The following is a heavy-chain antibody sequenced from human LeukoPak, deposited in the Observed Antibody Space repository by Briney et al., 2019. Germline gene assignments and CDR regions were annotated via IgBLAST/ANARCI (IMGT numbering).Heavy chain of an antibody. CDR3: ARIVGATWGSSYYYYGMDV. CDR1: GGTFGSYA. D-gene: IGHD1-26*01. J-gene: IGHJ6*02. Sequence: GASVKVSCKASGGTFGSYAISWVRQAPGQGLEWMGRITPILGIANYAQKFQGRVTITADKSTSTAYMELSSLRSEDTAVYYCARIVGATWGSSYYYYGMDVWGQGTTVTVSS. V-gene: IGHV1-69*04. CDR2: ITPILGIA.